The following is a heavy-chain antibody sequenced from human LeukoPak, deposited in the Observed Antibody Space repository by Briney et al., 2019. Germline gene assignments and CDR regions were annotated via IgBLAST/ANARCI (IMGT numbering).Heavy chain of an antibody. CDR2: ISSSSSYI. CDR3: ARDFGATGEYYFDY. D-gene: IGHD3-10*01. Sequence: PGGSLRLSCAASGFTFSSYSMNWVRQAPGKGREWVSSISSSSSYIYYADSVKGRFTISRDNAKNSLYLQMNSLRAKDTAVYYCARDFGATGEYYFDYWGQGTLVTVSS. J-gene: IGHJ4*02. V-gene: IGHV3-21*01. CDR1: GFTFSSYS.